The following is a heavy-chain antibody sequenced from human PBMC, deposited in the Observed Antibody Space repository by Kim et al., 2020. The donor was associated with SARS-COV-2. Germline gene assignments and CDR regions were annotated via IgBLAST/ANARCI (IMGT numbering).Heavy chain of an antibody. CDR1: GGSISSYY. CDR3: ARVGGLTTLEPKGFAFDV. J-gene: IGHJ3*01. D-gene: IGHD3-22*01. Sequence: SETLSLTCTVSGGSISSYYWSWIRQPPGKGLEWIVYFFYSGSTDYNPYLKSRVTISEDPSKNQFSLRLSSVTAADAAVYYCARVGGLTTLEPKGFAFDVWGQGTMVTVSS. CDR2: FFYSGST. V-gene: IGHV4-59*13.